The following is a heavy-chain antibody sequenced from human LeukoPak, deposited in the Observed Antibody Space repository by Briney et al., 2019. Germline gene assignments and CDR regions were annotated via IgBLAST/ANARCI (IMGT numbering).Heavy chain of an antibody. J-gene: IGHJ4*02. D-gene: IGHD3-3*01. CDR2: IKKDGSEQ. V-gene: IGHV3-7*01. CDR1: GFSFSDHW. CDR3: ARIGVAPSSDY. Sequence: GGSLRLSCVASGFSFSDHWMNWFRQAPGKGLEWAATIKKDGSEQYYVDSMKGRLTISRDNAKNSVYLQIHNLRAEDTAVYYCARIGVAPSSDYWGQGTLVVVSS.